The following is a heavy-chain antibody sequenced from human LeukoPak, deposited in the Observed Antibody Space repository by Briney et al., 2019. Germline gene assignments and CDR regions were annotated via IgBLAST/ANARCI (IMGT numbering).Heavy chain of an antibody. CDR2: INHSGST. Sequence: SETLSLTCAVYGGSFSGYYWSWVRQPPGKGLEWIGEINHSGSTNYNPSLKSRVTISVDTSKNQFSLKLSSVTAADTAAYYCARDFIAAASGLGYWGQGTLVTVSS. J-gene: IGHJ4*02. V-gene: IGHV4-34*01. CDR3: ARDFIAAASGLGY. CDR1: GGSFSGYY. D-gene: IGHD6-13*01.